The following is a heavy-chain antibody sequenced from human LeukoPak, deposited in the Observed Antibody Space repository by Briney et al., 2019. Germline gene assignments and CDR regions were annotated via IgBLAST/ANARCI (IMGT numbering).Heavy chain of an antibody. CDR2: IGADGSTT. J-gene: IGHJ3*01. D-gene: IGHD2-8*01. CDR1: GFTFSTYG. V-gene: IGHV3-33*01. CDR3: ARPRLFKGVFDD. Sequence: SGGSLRLSCAASGFTFSTYGMDWVRQAPGKGLEWVAVIGADGSTTYYAESVKGRFIISRDNSKSTLFLQMNSLRAEDTAVYYCARPRLFKGVFDDWGQGTMVTVSS.